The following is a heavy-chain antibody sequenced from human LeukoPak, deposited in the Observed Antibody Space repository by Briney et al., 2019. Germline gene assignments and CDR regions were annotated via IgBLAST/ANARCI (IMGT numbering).Heavy chain of an antibody. D-gene: IGHD3-10*01. CDR1: GGSISSSSYY. J-gene: IGHJ4*02. V-gene: IGHV4-39*07. Sequence: SETLSLTCTVSGGSISSSSYYWGWIRQPPGKGLEWIGSIYYSGSTYYNPSLKSRVTISVDTSKNQFSLKLSSVTAADTAVYYCLILWFGGNLDFDYWGQGTLVTVSS. CDR3: LILWFGGNLDFDY. CDR2: IYYSGST.